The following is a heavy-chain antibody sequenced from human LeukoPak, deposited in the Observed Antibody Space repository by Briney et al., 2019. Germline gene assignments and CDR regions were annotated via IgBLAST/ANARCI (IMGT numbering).Heavy chain of an antibody. CDR1: GGSISSYY. CDR3: ASHAVAGTRFNWFDP. D-gene: IGHD6-13*01. CDR2: IYYSGST. J-gene: IGHJ5*02. Sequence: PSETLSLTCNVSGGSISSYYWSWIRQPPGKGLEWIGYIYYSGSTNYNPSLKSRVTMSVDTSKNQFSLKLSSVTAEDTAVYYCASHAVAGTRFNWFDPWGQGTLVTVSS. V-gene: IGHV4-59*08.